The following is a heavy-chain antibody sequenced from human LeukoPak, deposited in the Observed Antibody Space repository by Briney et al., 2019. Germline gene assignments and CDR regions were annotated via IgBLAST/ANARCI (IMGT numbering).Heavy chain of an antibody. D-gene: IGHD6-19*01. CDR1: GYTFTSYN. Sequence: ASVKVSCKASGYTFTSYNMHWVRQAPGQGLEWMGIIKPSGGSTTYAQKFQGRVTITRDTSASTAYMELSSLRSEDMAVYYCARTSGWYGDDAFDIWGQGTMVTVSS. V-gene: IGHV1-46*01. CDR3: ARTSGWYGDDAFDI. J-gene: IGHJ3*02. CDR2: IKPSGGST.